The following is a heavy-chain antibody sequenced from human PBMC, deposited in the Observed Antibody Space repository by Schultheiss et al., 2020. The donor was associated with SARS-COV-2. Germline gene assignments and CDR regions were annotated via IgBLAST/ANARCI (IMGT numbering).Heavy chain of an antibody. CDR1: GYTFTNYD. Sequence: ASVKVSCKASGYTFTNYDINWVRQATGQGLEWMGWMNPNSGHSGYAQKFQGRVTITRDTSISTAYMELSRLRSDDTAVYYCARGYSWDYYGMDVWGQGTTVTVSS. V-gene: IGHV1-8*03. CDR2: MNPNSGHS. J-gene: IGHJ6*02. D-gene: IGHD5-18*01. CDR3: ARGYSWDYYGMDV.